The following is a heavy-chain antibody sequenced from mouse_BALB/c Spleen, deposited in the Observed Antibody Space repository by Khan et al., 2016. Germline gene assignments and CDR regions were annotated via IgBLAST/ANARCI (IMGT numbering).Heavy chain of an antibody. J-gene: IGHJ3*01. V-gene: IGHV1-54*01. CDR1: GYAFTNYL. CDR3: ARSDGYDVGYAY. CDR2: INPGSGGT. D-gene: IGHD2-2*01. Sequence: QVQLQQSGAELVRPGTSVKVSCKASGYAFTNYLIEWVKQRPGQGLEWIGVINPGSGGTNYTEKFKGKATLTADKSSSTAYMQLSSLTSDDSAVLFCARSDGYDVGYAYWGQGTLVTVSA.